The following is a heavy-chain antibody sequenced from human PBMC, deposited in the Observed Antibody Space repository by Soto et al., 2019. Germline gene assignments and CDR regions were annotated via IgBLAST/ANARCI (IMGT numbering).Heavy chain of an antibody. Sequence: SETLSLTCTVSGGSISGYYWSWIRQPPGKGLEWIGNVYYSGGAKYNPSVKRRVSISVDTSKNQFSLNLSSVTAADTAVYYCTRDPNHAFDIWGQGTMVTVSS. J-gene: IGHJ3*02. CDR1: GGSISGYY. CDR3: TRDPNHAFDI. CDR2: VYYSGGA. V-gene: IGHV4-59*01.